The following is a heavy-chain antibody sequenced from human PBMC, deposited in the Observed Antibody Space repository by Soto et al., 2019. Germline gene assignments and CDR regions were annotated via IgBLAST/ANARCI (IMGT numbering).Heavy chain of an antibody. J-gene: IGHJ4*02. CDR3: ARPTSTGTTSGYYFDY. Sequence: ASVKVSCKASGGTFSSYPISWVRQAPGQGLEWMGRIIPILDITDYAQRFQGRVTDKSTSTAYMELSSLSSDDTAVYYCARPTSTGTTSGYYFDYWGQGTLVTVSS. CDR1: GGTFSSYP. CDR2: IIPILDIT. V-gene: IGHV1-69*02. D-gene: IGHD1-7*01.